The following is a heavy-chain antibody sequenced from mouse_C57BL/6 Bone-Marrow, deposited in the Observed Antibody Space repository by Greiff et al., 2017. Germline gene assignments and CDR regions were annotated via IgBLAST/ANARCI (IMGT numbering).Heavy chain of an antibody. J-gene: IGHJ1*03. CDR1: GFSLTSYG. CDR3: AKRSSPHYYGSRPYWYFDV. Sequence: QVQLQQSGPGLVAPSQSLSITCTVSGFSLTSYGVDWVRQPPGKGLEWLGVIWGGGSTNYNSALMSRLSISKDNSKSQVFLKMNSLQTDDTAMYYCAKRSSPHYYGSRPYWYFDVWGTGTTVTVSS. V-gene: IGHV2-9*01. CDR2: IWGGGST. D-gene: IGHD1-1*01.